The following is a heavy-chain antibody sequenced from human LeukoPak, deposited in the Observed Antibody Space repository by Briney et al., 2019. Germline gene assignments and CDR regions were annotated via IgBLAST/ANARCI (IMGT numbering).Heavy chain of an antibody. CDR1: GGSNSTYN. D-gene: IGHD1-26*01. J-gene: IGHJ5*02. Sequence: SETLSLTCAVSGGSNSTYNWSWIRQPPGKGLEWIGYIHYTGNTNYNPSLKSRVTISLDTSKNQFSLKLSSVTAADTAVYYCAREGTGASRWFDRCGQGTLVTVSS. CDR3: AREGTGASRWFDR. V-gene: IGHV4-59*01. CDR2: IHYTGNT.